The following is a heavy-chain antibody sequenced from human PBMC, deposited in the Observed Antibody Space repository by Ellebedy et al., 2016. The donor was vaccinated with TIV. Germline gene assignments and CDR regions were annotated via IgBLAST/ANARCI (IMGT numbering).Heavy chain of an antibody. CDR2: IYPGDYDT. CDR1: GYTFPSHL. Sequence: PGGSLRLSCMASGYTFPSHLIGWVRQMPGKGLEWMGLIYPGDYDTRYSPSFQGQVTISADTSISTTFLQWSSLKASDTAIYYCARHVRDCSGGRCSLSHLDWWGQGTLVTVSS. V-gene: IGHV5-51*01. J-gene: IGHJ4*02. D-gene: IGHD2-15*01. CDR3: ARHVRDCSGGRCSLSHLDW.